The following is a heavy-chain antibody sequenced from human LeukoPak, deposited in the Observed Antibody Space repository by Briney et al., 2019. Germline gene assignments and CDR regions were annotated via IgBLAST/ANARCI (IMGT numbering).Heavy chain of an antibody. D-gene: IGHD3-10*01. V-gene: IGHV3-23*01. CDR3: AKPIAGGSAPDY. CDR2: IRESGSHESI. J-gene: IGHJ4*02. CDR1: GFVFSGYA. Sequence: GGSLRLSCAASGFVFSGYAMSWVRQAPGKGLEWVSVIRESGSHESIYYADSVKGRFTISRDNSKNTLYLQTNRLTVDDTAIYYCAKPIAGGSAPDYCGPGTLVTVSS.